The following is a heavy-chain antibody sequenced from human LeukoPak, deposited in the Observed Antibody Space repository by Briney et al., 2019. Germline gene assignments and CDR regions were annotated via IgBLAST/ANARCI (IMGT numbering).Heavy chain of an antibody. CDR3: ARVRSGYDFWSGYSSGMDV. V-gene: IGHV4-59*12. CDR1: GGSISSYY. J-gene: IGHJ6*02. Sequence: PSETLSLTCTVSGGSISSYYWSWIRQPPGKGLEWIGYIYYSGSTNYNPSLKSRVTISVDTSKNQFSLKLSSVTAADTAVYYCARVRSGYDFWSGYSSGMDVWGQGTTVTVSS. CDR2: IYYSGST. D-gene: IGHD3-3*01.